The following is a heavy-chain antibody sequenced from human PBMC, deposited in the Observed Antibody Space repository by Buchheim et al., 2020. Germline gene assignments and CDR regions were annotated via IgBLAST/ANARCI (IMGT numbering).Heavy chain of an antibody. D-gene: IGHD2/OR15-2a*01. V-gene: IGHV3-30*18. CDR1: GFTFSSYG. CDR2: VSYHRSIT. J-gene: IGHJ4*02. CDR3: AKEPLVNTGYYYLH. Sequence: QVQLVEAGGGVVQPGGPLRLSCAASGFTFSSYGMHWVRQAPGTGLEWVAVVSYHRSITYYADSVKGRFTISRDNSKNTLFLQMDSLRVEDTAVYFCAKEPLVNTGYYYLHWGQGIL.